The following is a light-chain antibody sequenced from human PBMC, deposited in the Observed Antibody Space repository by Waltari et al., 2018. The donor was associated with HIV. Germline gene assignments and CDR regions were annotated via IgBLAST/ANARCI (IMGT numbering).Light chain of an antibody. CDR3: QSYDSSLSGWV. Sequence: QSVLTQPPSVSGAPGQRVTISCTASRSNLGAQYAFSWYQQLPGPAPKVLIYGNSDRPSGVPDRFSGSKSATSASLVITGLQAEDEGTYYCQSYDSSLSGWVFGGGTKLTVL. J-gene: IGLJ3*02. CDR2: GNS. V-gene: IGLV1-40*01. CDR1: RSNLGAQYA.